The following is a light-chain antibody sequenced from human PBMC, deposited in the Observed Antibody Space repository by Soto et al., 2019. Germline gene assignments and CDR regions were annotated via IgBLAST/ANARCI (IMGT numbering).Light chain of an antibody. V-gene: IGKV1-33*01. Sequence: DFQMTQSPSSLPASVGDRVTITCRATQAIKNFLNWYQQKPGRAPKLLISDASTLQRGVPSRFSGSGSGTHFTFVISSLQPEDVGTYYCQQSDNLPLTFGQGTRLDIK. CDR3: QQSDNLPLT. CDR1: QAIKNF. J-gene: IGKJ5*01. CDR2: DAS.